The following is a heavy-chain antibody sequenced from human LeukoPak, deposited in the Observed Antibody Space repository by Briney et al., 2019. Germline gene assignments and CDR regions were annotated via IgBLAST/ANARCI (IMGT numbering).Heavy chain of an antibody. D-gene: IGHD3-16*02. CDR3: AREFRMGELSLPDY. CDR1: GYTFTSYA. CDR2: INANTGNP. V-gene: IGHV7-4-1*02. Sequence: ASVKVSRKASGYTFTSYAMNWVRQAPGQGLEWMGWINANTGNPTYAQGFTGRFVFSLDTSVSTAYLQISSLKAEDTAVYYCAREFRMGELSLPDYWGQGTLVTVSS. J-gene: IGHJ4*02.